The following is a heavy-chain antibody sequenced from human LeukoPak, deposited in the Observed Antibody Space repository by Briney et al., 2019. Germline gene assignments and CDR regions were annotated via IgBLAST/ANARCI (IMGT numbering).Heavy chain of an antibody. CDR2: INPSGGST. D-gene: IGHD2-15*01. CDR3: ARAPFDYCSDGSCPAALDY. CDR1: GYTFTSYY. V-gene: IGHV1-46*01. Sequence: ASVKVSCKASGYTFTSYYMQWVRQAPGQGLEWMGIINPSGGSTSYAQKFQGRVTMTRDTSTSTVYMELSSLRSADTAMYYCARAPFDYCSDGSCPAALDYWGQGALVTVSA. J-gene: IGHJ4*02.